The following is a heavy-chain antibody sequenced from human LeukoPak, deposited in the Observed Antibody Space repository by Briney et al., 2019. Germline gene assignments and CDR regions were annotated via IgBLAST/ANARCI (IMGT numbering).Heavy chain of an antibody. CDR3: ARGPPFYYDFWGMDV. D-gene: IGHD3-3*01. CDR2: ISYDGSNK. V-gene: IGHV3-30*04. Sequence: SGGSLRLSCAASGFTFSSYAMHWVRQAPGKGLEWVAVISYDGSNKYYADSVKGRFTISRDNSKNTLYLQMNSLRAEDTAVYYCARGPPFYYDFWGMDVWGQGTTVTVSS. J-gene: IGHJ6*02. CDR1: GFTFSSYA.